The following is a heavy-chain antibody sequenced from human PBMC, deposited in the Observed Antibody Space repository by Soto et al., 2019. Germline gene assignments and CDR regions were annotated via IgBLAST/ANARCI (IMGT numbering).Heavy chain of an antibody. CDR2: INHSGST. J-gene: IGHJ4*02. V-gene: IGHV4-34*01. D-gene: IGHD4-17*01. Sequence: ETLSLTCAVYGGSFSGYYWSWIRQPPGKGLEWIGEINHSGSTNYNPSLKSRVTISVDTSKNQFSLKLSSVTAADTAVYYRARDYGGKASFDDWGQGTLVTVSS. CDR3: ARDYGGKASFDD. CDR1: GGSFSGYY.